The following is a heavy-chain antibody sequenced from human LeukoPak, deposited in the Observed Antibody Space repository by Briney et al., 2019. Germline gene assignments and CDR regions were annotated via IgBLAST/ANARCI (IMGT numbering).Heavy chain of an antibody. J-gene: IGHJ4*02. D-gene: IGHD1-26*01. CDR3: ARVSSGATTVDY. CDR1: GGSISSSNW. CDR2: IYHSGST. Sequence: SETLSLTCTVSGGSISSSNWWSWVRQPPGKGLEWIGEIYHSGSTNYNPSLKSRVTISVDKSKNQFSLKLSSVTAADTAVYYCARVSSGATTVDYWGQGTLVTVSS. V-gene: IGHV4-4*02.